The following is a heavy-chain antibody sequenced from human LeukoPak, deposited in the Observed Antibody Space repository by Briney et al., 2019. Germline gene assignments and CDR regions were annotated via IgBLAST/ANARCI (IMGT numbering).Heavy chain of an antibody. Sequence: GGSLRLSCAASGFTFSSYAMSWVRQAPGKGLEWVAGISGSGGRTYYADSVKGRFTISRDNSKNTVYLQMSSLRAEDTAVYYCAKEARYSYGPLDFWGQGTLVTVSS. CDR3: AKEARYSYGPLDF. V-gene: IGHV3-23*01. CDR1: GFTFSSYA. J-gene: IGHJ4*02. CDR2: ISGSGGRT. D-gene: IGHD5-18*01.